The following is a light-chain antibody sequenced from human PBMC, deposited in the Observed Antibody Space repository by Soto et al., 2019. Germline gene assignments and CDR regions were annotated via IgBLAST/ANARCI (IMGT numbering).Light chain of an antibody. V-gene: IGLV1-40*01. CDR1: SSNIGAGYD. J-gene: IGLJ2*01. CDR2: GNT. CDR3: QPYDSSLSVI. Sequence: QAVVTQPPSVSGAPGQRVTIPCTGSSSNIGAGYDVHWYHQLPGTAPKLLIYGNTKRHSGVPDRFSGSKSGTSASLDITGLQAEDEADYYCQPYDSSLSVIFGGGTKLTVL.